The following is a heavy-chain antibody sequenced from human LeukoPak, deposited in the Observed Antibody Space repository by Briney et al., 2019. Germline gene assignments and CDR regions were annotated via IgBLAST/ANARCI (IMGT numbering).Heavy chain of an antibody. J-gene: IGHJ4*02. CDR1: GGSINSGDYY. CDR3: ARQTTVISFDY. Sequence: PSQTLSLTCTVSGGSINSGDYYWTWIRQPPRKVLEWMGYIFYSGSMYYNPSLKSRLTISVDTSKNQFSLKLRSVTAADTAVYYCARQTTVISFDYWGQGALVTVSS. D-gene: IGHD4-17*01. V-gene: IGHV4-30-4*01. CDR2: IFYSGSM.